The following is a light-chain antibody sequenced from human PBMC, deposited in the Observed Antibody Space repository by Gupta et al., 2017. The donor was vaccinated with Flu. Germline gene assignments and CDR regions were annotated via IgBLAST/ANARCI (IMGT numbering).Light chain of an antibody. CDR3: QQYGSSPFT. J-gene: IGKJ3*01. Sequence: EIVFTHTPGTPCLSPGERATLSCRASQSVSSSYLAWYQQKPGQAPRLLIYGASSRATGIPDRFSGSGSGTDFTLTISRLEPEDFAVYYCQQYGSSPFTFGPGTKVEIK. CDR2: GAS. V-gene: IGKV3-20*01. CDR1: QSVSSSY.